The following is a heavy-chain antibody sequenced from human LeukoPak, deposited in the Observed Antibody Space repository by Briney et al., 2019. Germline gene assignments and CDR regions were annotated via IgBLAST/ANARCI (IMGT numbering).Heavy chain of an antibody. CDR3: AKPRADY. V-gene: IGHV3-23*01. CDR1: GFTFSSYA. CDR2: ISGSGGSR. J-gene: IGHJ4*02. Sequence: TGGSMRLSSAASGFTFSSYAMSWVRQAPGKGLEWVSAISGSGGSRYYADSVKGRFTISRDNSKHTLYLQMNSLRAEDTAVYYCAKPRADYWGQGTLVTVSS.